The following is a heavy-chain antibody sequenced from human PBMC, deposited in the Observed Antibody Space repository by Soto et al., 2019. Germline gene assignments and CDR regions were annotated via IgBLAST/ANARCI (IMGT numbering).Heavy chain of an antibody. J-gene: IGHJ5*02. CDR1: GYTFSNYG. CDR2: ISLYSDGT. V-gene: IGHV1-18*01. CDR3: ARVVPGAEAWFGP. Sequence: ASVKVSCKTSGYTFSNYGITWVRQAPGQPFEWLGWISLYSDGTNYAQKFQGRVSMTTDTSTTTAYMELRSLRSDDTAVYYCARVVPGAEAWFGPWGQGTLVTVSS. D-gene: IGHD2-2*01.